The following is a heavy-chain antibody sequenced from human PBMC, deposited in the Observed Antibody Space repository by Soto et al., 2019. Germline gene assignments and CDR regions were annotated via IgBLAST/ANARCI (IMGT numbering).Heavy chain of an antibody. CDR3: VRAHTPYYCTSMSCSYFDY. CDR1: GGSFSAYY. D-gene: IGHD2-2*01. Sequence: SETLSLTCAVYGGSFSAYYWSWIRQPPGKGLEWIGEINHSGGTSYNPSLKSRVTISVDTSKNHFSLNLRSVTAADTAVYYCVRAHTPYYCTSMSCSYFDYWGQGALVTVSS. CDR2: INHSGGT. V-gene: IGHV4-34*01. J-gene: IGHJ4*02.